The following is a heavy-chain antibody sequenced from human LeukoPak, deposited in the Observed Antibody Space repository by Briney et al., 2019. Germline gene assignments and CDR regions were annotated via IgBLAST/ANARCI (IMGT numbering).Heavy chain of an antibody. CDR2: IGTTGDT. CDR3: ARHYGGNSGGAFDI. J-gene: IGHJ3*02. D-gene: IGHD4-23*01. Sequence: GGSLRLSCAASGFIFSIYDMHWVRQAPGKGLEWVSTIGTTGDTFYPGSVKGRFTISRENAKDSLSLQMNSLRAEDTAVYYCARHYGGNSGGAFDIWGQGTMVTVSS. CDR1: GFIFSIYD. V-gene: IGHV3-13*01.